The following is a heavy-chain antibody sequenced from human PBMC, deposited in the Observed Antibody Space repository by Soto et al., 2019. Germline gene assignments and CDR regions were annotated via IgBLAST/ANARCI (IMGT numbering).Heavy chain of an antibody. J-gene: IGHJ4*02. Sequence: VASVKVSCKASGYSFTSYGISWVRQAPVQGLEWMGWISPYNGNTKYAQNLQGRVTMTTDTSTYTAYMEVRSLRSDDPAVYYCARDFGSDLSAPGAFFDYWGQGTLVTVSS. CDR3: ARDFGSDLSAPGAFFDY. CDR1: GYSFTSYG. CDR2: ISPYNGNT. D-gene: IGHD3-3*02. V-gene: IGHV1-18*04.